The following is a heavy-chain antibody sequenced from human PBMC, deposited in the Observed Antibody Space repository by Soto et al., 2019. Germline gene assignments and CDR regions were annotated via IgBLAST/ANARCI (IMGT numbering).Heavy chain of an antibody. J-gene: IGHJ4*02. CDR3: ARDDEHGSNCDLAY. Sequence: QVQLVQSGGGVVQPGRSLRLSCAASGFNFNTYFMHWVRQAPGKGLEWVAMIFPNGRDKEYADSVKGRFTISRDNSNHRMYLQMDSLRPEDTAVYYGARDDEHGSNCDLAYRGQGALVTVSS. V-gene: IGHV3-30*13. CDR1: GFNFNTYF. CDR2: IFPNGRDK. D-gene: IGHD1-26*01.